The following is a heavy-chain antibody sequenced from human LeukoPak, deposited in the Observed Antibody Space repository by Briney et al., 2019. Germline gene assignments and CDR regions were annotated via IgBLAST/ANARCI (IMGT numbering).Heavy chain of an antibody. J-gene: IGHJ4*02. V-gene: IGHV1-18*01. CDR2: ISVYNDNT. D-gene: IGHD5-12*01. Sequence: ASVKVSCKASGYTFTSYGISWVRQAPGQGLEWMGWISVYNDNTNYAQNLQGRVTMTTDTSTSTAHMELRSLRSDDTAMYYCARVLNSGYDWKIDYWGQGTLVTVSS. CDR1: GYTFTSYG. CDR3: ARVLNSGYDWKIDY.